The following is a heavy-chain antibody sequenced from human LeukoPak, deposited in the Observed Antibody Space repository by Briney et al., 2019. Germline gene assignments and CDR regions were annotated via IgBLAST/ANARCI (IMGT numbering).Heavy chain of an antibody. Sequence: ASVKVSCKVSGYTLTELSMHWGRQAPGKGLEWMGGFDPEDGETIYAQKFQGRVTMTEDTSTDTAYMELSSLRSEDTAVYYCATDDLQGYCSGGSCYTFDYWGQGTLVTVSS. J-gene: IGHJ4*02. D-gene: IGHD2-15*01. CDR2: FDPEDGET. CDR1: GYTLTELS. V-gene: IGHV1-24*01. CDR3: ATDDLQGYCSGGSCYTFDY.